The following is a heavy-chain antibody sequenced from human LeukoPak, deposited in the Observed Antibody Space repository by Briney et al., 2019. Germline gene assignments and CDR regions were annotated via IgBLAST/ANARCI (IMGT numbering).Heavy chain of an antibody. D-gene: IGHD4-17*01. CDR3: ARDTQDYGDYAPWFDP. CDR1: GGTFSSYA. Sequence: SVKVSCKASGGTFSSYAISWVRQAPGQGLEWMGGIIPIFGTANYAQKFQGRVTITADESTSTAYMELRSLRSDDTAVYYCARDTQDYGDYAPWFDPWGQGTLVTVSS. CDR2: IIPIFGTA. V-gene: IGHV1-69*01. J-gene: IGHJ5*02.